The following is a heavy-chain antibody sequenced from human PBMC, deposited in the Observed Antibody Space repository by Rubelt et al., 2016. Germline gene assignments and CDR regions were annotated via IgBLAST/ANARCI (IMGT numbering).Heavy chain of an antibody. Sequence: QVQLVQSGSELKKPGASVKISCKTSGYHFTTSAINWVRQAPGQGLQWMGWIHSNTGKPAYAQGVTGRIVFSLDTPVNTAYLQISDLTTEDTGTYYWATQGINSWYSWGQGTLVTVSS. V-gene: IGHV7-4-1*02. CDR3: ATQGINSWYS. J-gene: IGHJ4*02. CDR1: GYHFTTSA. D-gene: IGHD2-21*01. CDR2: IHSNTGKP.